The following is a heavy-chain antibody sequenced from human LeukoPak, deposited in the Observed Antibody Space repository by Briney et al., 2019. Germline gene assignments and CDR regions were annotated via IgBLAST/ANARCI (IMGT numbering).Heavy chain of an antibody. CDR1: VYIFTRYY. V-gene: IGHV1-46*01. J-gene: IGHJ4*02. Sequence: ASVKVSCKASVYIFTRYYIHWVRQAPGQGLEWMGIINSDSGSTTYAQKFQGRVTMTRDTSTSTVHMELRGLRSEDTAVYYCARDLVVVVGPTLDYWGQGTLVTVSS. CDR2: INSDSGST. CDR3: ARDLVVVVGPTLDY. D-gene: IGHD2-15*01.